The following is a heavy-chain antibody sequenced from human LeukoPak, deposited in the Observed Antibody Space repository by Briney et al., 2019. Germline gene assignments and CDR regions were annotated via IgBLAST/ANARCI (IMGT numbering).Heavy chain of an antibody. Sequence: PSQTLSLTCTVSGGSISSGGYYWSWIRQHPGKGLEWIGYIYYSGSTYYNPSLKSRVTISVDTSKNQFSLKLSSVTAADTAVYYCARAVMAGKNFFDYWGQGTLVTVSS. CDR2: IYYSGST. D-gene: IGHD6-19*01. V-gene: IGHV4-31*03. J-gene: IGHJ4*02. CDR1: GGSISSGGYY. CDR3: ARAVMAGKNFFDY.